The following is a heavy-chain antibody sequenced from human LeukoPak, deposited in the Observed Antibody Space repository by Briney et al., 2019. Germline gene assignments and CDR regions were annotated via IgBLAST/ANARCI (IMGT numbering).Heavy chain of an antibody. J-gene: IGHJ6*03. CDR1: GFTFSSYA. Sequence: SGGALRLSCAASGFTFSSYAMSWVRQAPGQGLEWVSAISGSGGSTYYADSVKGRFTISRDNSKNTLYLQVNSLRAEDTAVYYCAKDRIFGVVIISYYMDVWGKGTTVTVSS. CDR2: ISGSGGST. CDR3: AKDRIFGVVIISYYMDV. D-gene: IGHD3-3*01. V-gene: IGHV3-23*01.